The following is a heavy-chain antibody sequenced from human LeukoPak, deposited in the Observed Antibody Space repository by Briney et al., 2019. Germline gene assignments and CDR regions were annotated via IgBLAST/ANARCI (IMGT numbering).Heavy chain of an antibody. Sequence: GGSLRLSCAASGLTFSNYGMHWVRHAPGKGLEWVSVISYDGSSKYYADSVKGRFTISRDTSKNKLYLQMNSLRAEDTAVFYCAKESQPFGDYLRSLDNWRQGTLVTVSS. CDR3: AKESQPFGDYLRSLDN. J-gene: IGHJ4*02. D-gene: IGHD4-17*01. V-gene: IGHV3-30*18. CDR1: GLTFSNYG. CDR2: ISYDGSSK.